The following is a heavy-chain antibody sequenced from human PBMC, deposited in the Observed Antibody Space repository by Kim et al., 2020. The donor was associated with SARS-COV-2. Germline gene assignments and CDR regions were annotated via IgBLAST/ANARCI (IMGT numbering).Heavy chain of an antibody. CDR2: GST. D-gene: IGHD4-17*01. Sequence: GSTSCNPSLRSRVTRSVDTSRNQFSLKLSSVTAADTAVYYCARSDYGLDYWGQGTLVTVSS. V-gene: IGHV4-39*01. CDR3: ARSDYGLDY. J-gene: IGHJ4*02.